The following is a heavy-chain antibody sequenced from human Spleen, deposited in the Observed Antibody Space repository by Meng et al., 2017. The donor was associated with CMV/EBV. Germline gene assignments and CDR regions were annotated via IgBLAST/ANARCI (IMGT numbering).Heavy chain of an antibody. V-gene: IGHV1-2*02. J-gene: IGHJ4*02. D-gene: IGHD3-16*02. CDR2: MNPSSGDT. Sequence: ASVKVSCKVSGFPFSGYYIHCVRQAPGQGLEWMGWMNPSSGDTNYAQNFQGRVTMTSDTAISTAYMELSLLTSDDTAVYYCARDYRGFGDYFDFWGQGTLVTVSS. CDR3: ARDYRGFGDYFDF. CDR1: GFPFSGYY.